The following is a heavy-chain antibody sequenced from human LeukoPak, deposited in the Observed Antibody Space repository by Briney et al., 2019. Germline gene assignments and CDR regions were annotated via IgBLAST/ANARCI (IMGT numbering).Heavy chain of an antibody. Sequence: SVKVSCKASGGTFISYAISWVRQAPGQGLEWMGGIIPIFDTANYAQKFQGRVTITTDESTSPAYMELSSLRSEDTAVYYCARVSGITGTTEFDPWGQGTLVTVSS. J-gene: IGHJ5*02. CDR2: IIPIFDTA. V-gene: IGHV1-69*05. CDR3: ARVSGITGTTEFDP. CDR1: GGTFISYA. D-gene: IGHD1-7*01.